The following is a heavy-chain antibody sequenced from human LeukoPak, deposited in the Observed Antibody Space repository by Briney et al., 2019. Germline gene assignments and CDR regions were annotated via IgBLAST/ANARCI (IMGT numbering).Heavy chain of an antibody. CDR2: IYPGDSDT. Sequence: GESLQISCKGSGFIFTSYWIGGVRQVPGKGLEWMGIIYPGDSDTRDSPSCQGQVTISADKSISTAYLQWSSLKASDTAMYYCARHTYDCSSTSCYSFDPWGQGTLVTVSS. V-gene: IGHV5-51*01. CDR3: ARHTYDCSSTSCYSFDP. CDR1: GFIFTSYW. J-gene: IGHJ5*02. D-gene: IGHD2-2*02.